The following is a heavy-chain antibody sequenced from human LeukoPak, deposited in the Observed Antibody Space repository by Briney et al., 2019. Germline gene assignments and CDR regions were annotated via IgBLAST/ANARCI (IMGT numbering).Heavy chain of an antibody. CDR3: ASLIRYDILTGYSDFDY. J-gene: IGHJ4*02. CDR1: GGSISSSNW. Sequence: SGTLSLTCAVSGGSISSSNWWSWVRQPPGKGLEWIGEIYHSGSTNYNPSLKSRVIISVDKSKNQFSLKLSSVTAADTAVYYCASLIRYDILTGYSDFDYWGQGTLVTVSS. V-gene: IGHV4-4*02. D-gene: IGHD3-9*01. CDR2: IYHSGST.